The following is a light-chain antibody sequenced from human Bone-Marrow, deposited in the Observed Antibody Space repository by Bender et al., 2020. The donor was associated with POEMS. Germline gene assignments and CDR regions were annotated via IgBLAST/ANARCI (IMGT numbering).Light chain of an antibody. V-gene: IGLV1-40*01. Sequence: QSVLTPPPSVSGAPGQRVTLSCTGSSSNIGAGYDVHWYQQLPGTAPKLLIYINTNRPSGVPDRFSASKSGTSASLAITGLQGEDEAVYYCQSYDSGLRAVLFGGGTKLTVL. CDR2: INT. J-gene: IGLJ2*01. CDR1: SSNIGAGYD. CDR3: QSYDSGLRAVL.